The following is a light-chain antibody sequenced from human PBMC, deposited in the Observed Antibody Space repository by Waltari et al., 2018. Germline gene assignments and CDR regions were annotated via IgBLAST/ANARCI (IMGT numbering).Light chain of an antibody. CDR2: KGN. V-gene: IGLV8-61*01. CDR3: SLYMGSGIWV. Sequence: QTVVTQEPSLSVSPGGTVTLTCTLSSGSLSTTSYATWYQQTPGQAPRTLVYKGNKCSSVVPDRFSGSILGDKAALTITGAQADDECDYYCSLYMGSGIWVFGGGTKLTVL. J-gene: IGLJ3*02. CDR1: SGSLSTTSY.